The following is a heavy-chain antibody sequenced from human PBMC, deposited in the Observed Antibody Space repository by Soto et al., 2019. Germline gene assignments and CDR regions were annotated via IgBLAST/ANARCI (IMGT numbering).Heavy chain of an antibody. CDR3: AREGTGNYYGMDV. Sequence: ASVKVSCKASGYTFTSYYMRWVRQAPGQGLEWMGIINPSGGSTSYAQKFQGRVTMTRDTSTSTVYMELSSLRSEDTAVYYCAREGTGNYYGMDVWGQGTTVTVSS. CDR2: INPSGGST. V-gene: IGHV1-46*01. J-gene: IGHJ6*02. D-gene: IGHD3-10*01. CDR1: GYTFTSYY.